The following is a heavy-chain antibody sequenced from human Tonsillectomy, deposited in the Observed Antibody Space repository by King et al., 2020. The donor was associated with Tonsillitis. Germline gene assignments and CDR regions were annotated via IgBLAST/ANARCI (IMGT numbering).Heavy chain of an antibody. Sequence: VQLVESGAEVKKPGASVKVFCKTSGYTFTGYYMYWVRQASGQGLEWMGWINPQNGGTNYAQKFQGRVTMTGDTSVSTAYMELSGLRSDDTAVYYCARALWVAGSYYLDYWGQGTLVTVSS. CDR1: GYTFTGYY. D-gene: IGHD3-10*01. CDR2: INPQNGGT. CDR3: ARALWVAGSYYLDY. V-gene: IGHV1-2*02. J-gene: IGHJ4*02.